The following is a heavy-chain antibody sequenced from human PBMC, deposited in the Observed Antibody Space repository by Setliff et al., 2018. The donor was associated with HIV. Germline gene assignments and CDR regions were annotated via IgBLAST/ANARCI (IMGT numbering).Heavy chain of an antibody. Sequence: SETLSLTCAVSGYSIRSGYYWGWIRQSPGKGLEWIGTMFRTGTSYYNPSLTSRVTISQDTSKNQFSLELTSVTAADTAVYYCVIFYIVTPVDVRDYWGQGSLVTVSS. CDR1: GYSIRSGYY. V-gene: IGHV4-38-2*01. CDR2: MFRTGTS. J-gene: IGHJ4*02. D-gene: IGHD2-21*01. CDR3: VIFYIVTPVDVRDY.